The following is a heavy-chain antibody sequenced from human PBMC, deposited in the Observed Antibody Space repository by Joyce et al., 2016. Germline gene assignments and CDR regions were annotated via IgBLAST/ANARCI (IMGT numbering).Heavy chain of an antibody. J-gene: IGHJ3*02. CDR2: ISYDGSNK. D-gene: IGHD3-3*01. Sequence: QVHLVVSGGGVVQPGRSLRLSCAASGFTVNQYAIHWVRQAPGKGLAWVAVISYDGSNKYYADSVKDRFTISRDNSKNTLYLQVNSLRPEDTAIYYCARDRTISIFGVGNDAFDIWGQGTMVTVSS. V-gene: IGHV3-30-3*01. CDR3: ARDRTISIFGVGNDAFDI. CDR1: GFTVNQYA.